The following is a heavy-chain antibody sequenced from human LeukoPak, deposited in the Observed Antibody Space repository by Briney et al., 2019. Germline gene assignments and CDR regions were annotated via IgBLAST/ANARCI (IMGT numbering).Heavy chain of an antibody. Sequence: ASVKVSCKASGYTFTSYDINWVRQATGQGLEWMGWMNPNSGNTGYAQKFQGRVTMTRNTSISTAYMELSSLRSEDTAVYYCARSQKVRGYGSGSSNPYFDYWGQGTLVTVSS. CDR1: GYTFTSYD. J-gene: IGHJ4*02. D-gene: IGHD3-10*01. CDR3: ARSQKVRGYGSGSSNPYFDY. CDR2: MNPNSGNT. V-gene: IGHV1-8*01.